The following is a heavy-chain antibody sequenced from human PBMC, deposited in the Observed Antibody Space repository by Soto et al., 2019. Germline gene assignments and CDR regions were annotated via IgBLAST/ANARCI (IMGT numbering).Heavy chain of an antibody. CDR1: GGSISSYY. CDR3: EREAYSYGYYY. CDR2: IYYSGST. V-gene: IGHV4-59*01. Sequence: SETLSLTCTVSGGSISSYYWSWIRQPPGKGLEWIGYIYYSGSTNYNPSLKSRVTISVDTSKNQFSLKLSSVTAADTAVYYCEREAYSYGYYYWGQGTLVTVSS. D-gene: IGHD5-18*01. J-gene: IGHJ4*02.